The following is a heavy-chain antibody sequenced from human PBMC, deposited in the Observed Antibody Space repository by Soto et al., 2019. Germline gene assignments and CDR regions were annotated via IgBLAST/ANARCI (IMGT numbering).Heavy chain of an antibody. V-gene: IGHV5-51*01. D-gene: IGHD6-13*01. J-gene: IGHJ4*02. Sequence: ESVKISFPCSGYTFSNFWIGWVRQFPGQGLEWMGIIYPGDHETRYSPSFLGKVTISAETSINTAYLQWSSLEASDSAFYFCARSPRSSPYFDFWGQGALVTVSS. CDR3: ARSPRSSPYFDF. CDR2: IYPGDHET. CDR1: GYTFSNFW.